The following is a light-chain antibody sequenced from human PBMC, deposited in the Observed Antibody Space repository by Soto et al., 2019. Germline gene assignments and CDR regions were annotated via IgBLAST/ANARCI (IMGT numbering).Light chain of an antibody. CDR2: LGS. Sequence: DIVMTQSPLSLPVTPGEPASISCRSSQSLLHSNGYNYLDWYLQKPGQSPQLLLYLGSTRASGVPDRFSGSGSGTDFTLKISRVEAEDVGVYYCMQALQTPFTFGPGTKVDIK. CDR1: QSLLHSNGYNY. CDR3: MQALQTPFT. V-gene: IGKV2-28*01. J-gene: IGKJ3*01.